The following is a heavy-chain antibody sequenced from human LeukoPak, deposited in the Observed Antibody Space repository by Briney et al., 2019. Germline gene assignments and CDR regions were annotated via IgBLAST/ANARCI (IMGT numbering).Heavy chain of an antibody. CDR3: ARGHYDVLAASYKWTPDY. CDR1: GFTFNTFN. D-gene: IGHD3-9*01. Sequence: KTGGSLRLSCAASGFTFNTFNMNWVRQAPGKGLQWVSSITSGCDYIYYADSVKGRFTTSRDNAKNSLSLQLNSLRVEDTAVYYCARGHYDVLAASYKWTPDYWGQGTLVTVSS. CDR2: ITSGCDYI. V-gene: IGHV3-21*01. J-gene: IGHJ4*02.